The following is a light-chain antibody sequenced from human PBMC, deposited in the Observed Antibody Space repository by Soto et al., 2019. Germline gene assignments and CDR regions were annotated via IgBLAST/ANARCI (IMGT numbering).Light chain of an antibody. CDR3: QHYNSYSEA. CDR1: QSITTF. Sequence: GARGTITFRASQSITTFLAWYQQKPGKAPQILIYDASKLEPGVPSRLSGGGSGTEFTLTISSLQPDDVATYYCQHYNSYSEAFGQGTKVDI. CDR2: DAS. J-gene: IGKJ1*01. V-gene: IGKV1-5*01.